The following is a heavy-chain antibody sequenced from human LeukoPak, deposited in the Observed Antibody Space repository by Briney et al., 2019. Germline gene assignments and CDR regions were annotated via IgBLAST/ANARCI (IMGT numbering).Heavy chain of an antibody. CDR2: TYYNSKWHN. V-gene: IGHV6-1*01. J-gene: IGHJ4*02. Sequence: SQTLSLTCAISGDSVSSTCVAWNWIRQSPSRGLEWLGRTYYNSKWHNDYAVSVKSRIAVKTDTSKNQFSLQLSSVTPEDTALYYCARGFGDHGLDYWGQGALVTVSS. CDR3: ARGFGDHGLDY. D-gene: IGHD2-21*02. CDR1: GDSVSSTCVA.